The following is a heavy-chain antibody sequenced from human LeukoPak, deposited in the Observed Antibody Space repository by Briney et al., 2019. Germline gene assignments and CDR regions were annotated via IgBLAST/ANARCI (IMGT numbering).Heavy chain of an antibody. Sequence: SETLSLTCAVYGGSFSGYYWSWIRQPPGKGLEWIGEINHSGSTNYNPSLKSRVTISVDTSKNQFSLKLSSVTAADTALYYCARGGGYGDIFDYWGQGTLVTVSS. CDR2: INHSGST. J-gene: IGHJ4*02. CDR3: ARGGGYGDIFDY. V-gene: IGHV4-34*01. D-gene: IGHD5-12*01. CDR1: GGSFSGYY.